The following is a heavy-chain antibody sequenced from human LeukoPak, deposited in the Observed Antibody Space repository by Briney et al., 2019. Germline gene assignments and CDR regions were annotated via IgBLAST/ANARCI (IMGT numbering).Heavy chain of an antibody. V-gene: IGHV3-7*01. CDR1: GLTFSEHW. D-gene: IGHD4-17*01. CDR3: ATPGSYGDYAEYFQH. CDR2: IKQDGSEK. Sequence: QTGGSLRLSCAASGLTFSEHWMTWVRQAPGKGLEWVATIKQDGSEKYYLDSVKGRFTISRDNAKSSLYLQLNSLRAEDTAVYYCATPGSYGDYAEYFQHWGQGTLVTVSS. J-gene: IGHJ1*01.